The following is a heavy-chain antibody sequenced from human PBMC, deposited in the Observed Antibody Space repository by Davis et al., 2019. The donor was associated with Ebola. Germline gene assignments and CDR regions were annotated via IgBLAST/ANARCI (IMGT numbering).Heavy chain of an antibody. CDR3: ARVAAAATFGAEYFQH. J-gene: IGHJ1*01. D-gene: IGHD6-13*01. V-gene: IGHV5-51*01. CDR2: IYPGDSDT. Sequence: GESLKISCQGSGYNFRDYWIVWVRQMPGKGLEWMGNIYPGDSDTRYSPSFQGQVTISADKSISTAYLQWSSLKASDTAMYYCARVAAAATFGAEYFQHWGQGTLVTVSS. CDR1: GYNFRDYW.